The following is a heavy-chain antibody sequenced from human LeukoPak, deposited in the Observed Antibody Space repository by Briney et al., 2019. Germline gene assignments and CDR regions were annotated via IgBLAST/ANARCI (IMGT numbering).Heavy chain of an antibody. Sequence: PLETLSLTCAVYGGSFSGYYWSWIRQPPGKGLEWIGEINHSGSTNYNPSLKSRVTISVDTSKNQFSLKLSSVTAADTAVYYCARHSRTYYYGSGRPGDYWGQGTLVTVSS. CDR1: GGSFSGYY. CDR2: INHSGST. D-gene: IGHD3-10*01. CDR3: ARHSRTYYYGSGRPGDY. J-gene: IGHJ4*02. V-gene: IGHV4-34*01.